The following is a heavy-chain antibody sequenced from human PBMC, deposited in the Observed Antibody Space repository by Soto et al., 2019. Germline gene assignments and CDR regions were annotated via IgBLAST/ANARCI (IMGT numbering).Heavy chain of an antibody. CDR2: IYFSGSS. Sequence: PSETLSLTCTVSGGSISSSSYYWGWIRQPPGKGLEWIGSIYFSGSSYYSPSLKSRVTISVDTSKNQFSLKLSSVTAADTAIYYCARLDQRDYTVYWGPGILVTLSS. CDR3: ARLDQRDYTVY. CDR1: GGSISSSSYY. V-gene: IGHV4-39*01. D-gene: IGHD4-17*01. J-gene: IGHJ4*02.